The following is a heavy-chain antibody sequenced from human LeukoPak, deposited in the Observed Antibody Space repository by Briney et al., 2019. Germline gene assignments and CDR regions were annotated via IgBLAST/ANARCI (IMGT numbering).Heavy chain of an antibody. V-gene: IGHV4-34*01. CDR2: INHSGST. J-gene: IGHJ6*04. D-gene: IGHD3-10*01. CDR1: GGSFSGCY. Sequence: SETLSLTCAVYGGSFSGCYWSWIRQPPGKGLEWIGEINHSGSTNYNPSLKSRVTISVDTSKNQFSLKLSSVTAADTAVYYCARVGRWFGELVGYYYYYGMDVWGKGTTVTVSS. CDR3: ARVGRWFGELVGYYYYYGMDV.